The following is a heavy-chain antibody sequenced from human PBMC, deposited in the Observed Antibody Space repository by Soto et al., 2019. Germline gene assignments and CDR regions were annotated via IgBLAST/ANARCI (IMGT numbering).Heavy chain of an antibody. V-gene: IGHV1-18*01. Sequence: ASVKVSCKASGYTFTSYGISWVRQAPGQGLEWMGWISAYNGNTNYAQKLQGRVTMTTDTSTSTAYMELRSLRSDDTAVYYCARGPSYYYGSGENWFDPWGQGTLVTVSS. J-gene: IGHJ5*02. CDR3: ARGPSYYYGSGENWFDP. CDR2: ISAYNGNT. CDR1: GYTFTSYG. D-gene: IGHD3-10*01.